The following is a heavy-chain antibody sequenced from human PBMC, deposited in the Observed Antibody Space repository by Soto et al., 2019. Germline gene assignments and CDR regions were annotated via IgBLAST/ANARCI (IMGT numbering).Heavy chain of an antibody. CDR1: GGYFSSLS. D-gene: IGHD3-16*01. V-gene: IGHV1-69*01. CDR2: TIPNFGTA. CDR3: AHGWGHSESTGSYLYFDV. Sequence: QVQLVQSGAEVKKPGSSVKLSCKASGGYFSSLSISWVRQAPGQGLEWMGGTIPNFGTADYAQNFQGRVILTADETTRKLAMELTSLTSHDASLYFWAHGWGHSESTGSYLYFDVWSQGTLVTVSS. J-gene: IGHJ3*01.